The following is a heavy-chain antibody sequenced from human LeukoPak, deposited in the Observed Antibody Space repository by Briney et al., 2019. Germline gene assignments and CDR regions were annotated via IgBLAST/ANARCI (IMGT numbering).Heavy chain of an antibody. CDR3: AKDLMLVGAHDYYYYYYGMDV. J-gene: IGHJ6*02. Sequence: GGSLRLSCAASGFTFSSYAMHWVRQAPGKGLEWVAVISYDGSNKYYADSVKGRFTISRDNSKNTLYLQMNSLRAEDTAVYYCAKDLMLVGAHDYYYYYYGMDVWGQGTTVTVSS. CDR1: GFTFSSYA. D-gene: IGHD1-26*01. V-gene: IGHV3-30*04. CDR2: ISYDGSNK.